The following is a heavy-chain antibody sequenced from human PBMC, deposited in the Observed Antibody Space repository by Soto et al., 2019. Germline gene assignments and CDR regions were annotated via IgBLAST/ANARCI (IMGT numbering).Heavy chain of an antibody. J-gene: IGHJ6*02. CDR3: TRGDYYYGMDV. CDR1: GGSISSYY. V-gene: IGHV4-59*01. Sequence: PSETLSLTCTVSGGSISSYYWSWIRHPPGKGLEWIGYIYDSGSTNYNPSLKSRVTISVDTSKNQFSLKLSSVTAADTAVYYCTRGDYYYGMDVWGQGTTVTVSS. CDR2: IYDSGST.